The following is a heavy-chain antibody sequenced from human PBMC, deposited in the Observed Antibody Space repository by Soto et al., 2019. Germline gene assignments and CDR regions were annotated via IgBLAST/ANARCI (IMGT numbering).Heavy chain of an antibody. CDR2: IIPIFGTA. V-gene: IGHV1-69*01. CDR1: GGTFSSYA. CDR3: ARALPADSSSWTISNFDY. J-gene: IGHJ4*02. Sequence: QVQLVQSGAEVKKPGSSVKVSCKASGGTFSSYAISWVRQAPGQGLEWMGGIIPIFGTANYAQKFQCRVTITADESTSTAYMELSSLRYENTAVYYCARALPADSSSWTISNFDYWGQGTLVTVSS. D-gene: IGHD6-13*01.